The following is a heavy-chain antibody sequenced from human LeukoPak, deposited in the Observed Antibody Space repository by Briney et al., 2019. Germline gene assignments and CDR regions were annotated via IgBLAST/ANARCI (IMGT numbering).Heavy chain of an antibody. CDR1: GFTFSSYG. Sequence: GRSLRLSCAASGFTFSSYGMHWVRQAPGKGLEWVAVISYDGSNKYYADSVKGRFTISRDNSKNTLYLQMNSLRAEDTAVYYCAKVWGYCSGGSCYEEDYWGRGTLVTVSS. J-gene: IGHJ4*02. D-gene: IGHD2-15*01. CDR3: AKVWGYCSGGSCYEEDY. CDR2: ISYDGSNK. V-gene: IGHV3-30*18.